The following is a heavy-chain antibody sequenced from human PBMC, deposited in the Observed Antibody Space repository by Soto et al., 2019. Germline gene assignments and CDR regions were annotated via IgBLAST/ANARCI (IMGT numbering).Heavy chain of an antibody. V-gene: IGHV3-7*01. D-gene: IGHD2-15*01. CDR2: IKQDGSEK. J-gene: IGHJ4*02. CDR1: GFTFSSYW. Sequence: GGSLRLSCAASGFTFSSYWMSWVRQAPGKGLEWVANIKQDGSEKYYVDSVKGRFTISRDNAKNSLYRQMNSLRAEDTAVYYCARDYLCSGGSCYPSFDYWGQGTLVTSPQ. CDR3: ARDYLCSGGSCYPSFDY.